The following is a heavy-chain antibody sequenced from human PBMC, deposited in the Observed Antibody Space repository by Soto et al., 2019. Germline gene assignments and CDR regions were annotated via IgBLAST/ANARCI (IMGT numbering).Heavy chain of an antibody. Sequence: ASVKVSCKASGYTFTGYYMHWVRQAPGQGLEWMGWINPNSGVTSYAQKFQGWVTMTRDTSISTAYMELNRLRSDDTAVYYCAIGIVGSTYDSCVKGTLVTVSS. V-gene: IGHV1-2*04. CDR3: AIGIVGSTYDS. D-gene: IGHD1-26*01. CDR1: GYTFTGYY. CDR2: INPNSGVT. J-gene: IGHJ5*01.